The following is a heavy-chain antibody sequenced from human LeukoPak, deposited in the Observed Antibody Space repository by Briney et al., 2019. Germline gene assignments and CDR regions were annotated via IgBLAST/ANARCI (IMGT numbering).Heavy chain of an antibody. CDR3: ARSSTNYDSSGYEPDAFDI. D-gene: IGHD3-22*01. CDR2: IYYSGST. J-gene: IGHJ3*02. V-gene: IGHV4-59*01. Sequence: PSETLSLTCTVSGGSISSYYWSWIRQPPGKGLGWIGYIYYSGSTNYNSSLKSRVTISVDTSKNQFSLKLSSVTAADTAVYYCARSSTNYDSSGYEPDAFDIWGQGTMVTVSS. CDR1: GGSISSYY.